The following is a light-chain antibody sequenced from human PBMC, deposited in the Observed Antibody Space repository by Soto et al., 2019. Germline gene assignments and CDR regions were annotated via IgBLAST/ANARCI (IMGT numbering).Light chain of an antibody. CDR1: QAVSSNY. J-gene: IGKJ1*01. CDR3: QQYGDLPWT. V-gene: IGKV3-20*01. Sequence: ALTQSPGTLSSYPGERATLSCRASQAVSSNYLAWYQQKPGQAPRLLISGASGRATGVPDRFSGSGSGTDFTLTIDRLESEDFAVYFCQQYGDLPWTFGQGTKVDIK. CDR2: GAS.